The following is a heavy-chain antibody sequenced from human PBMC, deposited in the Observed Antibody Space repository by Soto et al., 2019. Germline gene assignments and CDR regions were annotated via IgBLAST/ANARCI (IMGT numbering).Heavy chain of an antibody. CDR1: GFTFSSYV. Sequence: WGSLRLSCAASGFTFSSYVMSWVRQAPGKGLEWVSAISGGGTTTYDADSVKGLFTISRDNSKNTLYLQMNSLRAEDTAVYYCAKGIAPAGNSHHHGTEAWGQGTPVNVSS. CDR3: AKGIAPAGNSHHHGTEA. J-gene: IGHJ6*02. V-gene: IGHV3-23*01. CDR2: ISGGGTTT. D-gene: IGHD6-13*01.